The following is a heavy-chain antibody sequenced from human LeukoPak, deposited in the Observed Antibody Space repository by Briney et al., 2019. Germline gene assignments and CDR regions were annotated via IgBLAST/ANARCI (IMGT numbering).Heavy chain of an antibody. D-gene: IGHD6-13*01. J-gene: IGHJ4*02. CDR2: ISSRGSGV. CDR1: GFTFSDYY. V-gene: IGHV3-11*01. CDR3: ARESGGSWTNYGY. Sequence: GGSLRLSCAASGFTFSDYYMSWIRQAPGKGLEWLSYISSRGSGVWYADSVKGRFTISRDNAKNSLYLEVSSLRGEDTAVYYCARESGGSWTNYGYWGQGTLVAVSS.